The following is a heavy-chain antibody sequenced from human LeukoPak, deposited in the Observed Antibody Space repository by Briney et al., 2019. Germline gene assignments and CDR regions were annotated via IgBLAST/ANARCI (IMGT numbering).Heavy chain of an antibody. J-gene: IGHJ3*02. V-gene: IGHV3-53*01. CDR1: GFTVSSNS. Sequence: PGGSLRLSCTVSGFTVSSNSMSWVRQAPGKGLEWVSFIYSGTIHYSDSVKGRFTISRDNSKNTLYLQMNSLRAEDTAVYYCARVREAAAFDIWGQGTMVTVSS. D-gene: IGHD6-13*01. CDR3: ARVREAAAFDI. CDR2: IYSGTI.